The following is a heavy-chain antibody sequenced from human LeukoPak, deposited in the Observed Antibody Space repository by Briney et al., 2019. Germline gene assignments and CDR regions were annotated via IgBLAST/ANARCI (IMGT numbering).Heavy chain of an antibody. D-gene: IGHD6-6*01. J-gene: IGHJ6*03. CDR2: IYYSGST. V-gene: IGHV4-59*01. Sequence: ASETLSLTCTVSGGSISSYYWSWIRQPPGKGLEWIGYIYYSGSTNYNPSLKSRVTISVDTSKNQFSLKLSSVTAADTAVYYCARDAVAANYYYYYMDVWGKGTTVTVSS. CDR1: GGSISSYY. CDR3: ARDAVAANYYYYYMDV.